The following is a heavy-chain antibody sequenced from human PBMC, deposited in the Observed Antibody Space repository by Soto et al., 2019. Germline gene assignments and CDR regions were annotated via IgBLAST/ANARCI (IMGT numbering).Heavy chain of an antibody. CDR2: INHSVST. D-gene: IGHD6-19*01. CDR1: GGSFSGYY. V-gene: IGHV4-34*01. Sequence: SETLSLTCAVYGGSFSGYYWSWIRQPPGKGLEWIGEINHSVSTNYNPSLKSRVTISVDTSKNQFSLKLSSVTAADTAVYYCARGRGIAVAGTRGPFDYWGQGTLVTVSS. J-gene: IGHJ4*02. CDR3: ARGRGIAVAGTRGPFDY.